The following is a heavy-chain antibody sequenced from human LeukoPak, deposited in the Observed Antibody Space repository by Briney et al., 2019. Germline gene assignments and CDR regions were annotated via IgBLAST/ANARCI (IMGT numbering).Heavy chain of an antibody. Sequence: SETLSLTCTVSGGSISSGDYYWSWIRQPPGKGLEWIGYIYYSGSTYYNPSLKSRVTISVDTSKNQFSLRLSSVTAADTAVYYCARIAVAEDGYWGQGTLVTVSS. J-gene: IGHJ4*02. CDR1: GGSISSGDYY. CDR3: ARIAVAEDGY. V-gene: IGHV4-30-4*01. CDR2: IYYSGST. D-gene: IGHD6-19*01.